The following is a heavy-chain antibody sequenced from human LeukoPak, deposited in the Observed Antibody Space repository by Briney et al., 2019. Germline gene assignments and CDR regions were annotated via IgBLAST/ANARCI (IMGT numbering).Heavy chain of an antibody. CDR2: INIDGSTT. CDR3: ARDPYNWNANWLDP. CDR1: GFTFSNYW. J-gene: IGHJ5*02. D-gene: IGHD1-1*01. Sequence: GGSLRLSCAASGFTFSNYWMHWVRQAPGKGLVWVSRINIDGSTTDYGDSVKGRFTVSRDNAKNTLYLQMNSLRAEDTAVYYCARDPYNWNANWLDPWGQGTLVTVSS. V-gene: IGHV3-74*01.